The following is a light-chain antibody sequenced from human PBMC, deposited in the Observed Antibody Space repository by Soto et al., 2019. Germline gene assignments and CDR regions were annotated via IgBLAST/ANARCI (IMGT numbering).Light chain of an antibody. CDR2: DVS. Sequence: QSVLTQPASVSGSPGQSITISCTETSSDVGNYNLVSWYQQHPGKAPKLMIYDVSKRPSGVSIRFSGSKSGNTASLTISGLQADDEADYYCCSYAGDSYVFGTGTKVTVL. V-gene: IGLV2-23*02. CDR3: CSYAGDSYV. CDR1: SSDVGNYNL. J-gene: IGLJ1*01.